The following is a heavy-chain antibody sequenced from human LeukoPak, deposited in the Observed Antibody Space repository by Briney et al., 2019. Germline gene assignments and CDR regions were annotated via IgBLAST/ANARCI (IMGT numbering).Heavy chain of an antibody. CDR3: ARGLNTSPGVDY. CDR2: IKEDGSQK. Sequence: GGSLRLSCAVSGFTFSNYWMNWVRQAPGKGLEWVANIKEDGSQKYYVESVKGRFTVSRDNAKNSVYLLMSSLRDEDTAVYYCARGLNTSPGVDYWGQGTLVTVAS. J-gene: IGHJ4*02. D-gene: IGHD3-16*01. CDR1: GFTFSNYW. V-gene: IGHV3-7*01.